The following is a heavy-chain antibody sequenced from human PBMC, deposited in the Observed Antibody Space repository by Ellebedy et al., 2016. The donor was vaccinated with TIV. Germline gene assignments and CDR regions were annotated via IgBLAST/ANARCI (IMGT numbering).Heavy chain of an antibody. CDR1: GGSISSDVSY. D-gene: IGHD5-24*01. CDR3: VAIYNSNSYRDY. Sequence: SETLSLXXTVSGGSISSDVSYWGWIRQPPGKGLELIGTIYYGGSTYYNASLKSRVIISEDTSKNQFSLNLKSVTAADTAVYYCVAIYNSNSYRDYWGQGTLVTVSS. CDR2: IYYGGST. J-gene: IGHJ4*02. V-gene: IGHV4-39*07.